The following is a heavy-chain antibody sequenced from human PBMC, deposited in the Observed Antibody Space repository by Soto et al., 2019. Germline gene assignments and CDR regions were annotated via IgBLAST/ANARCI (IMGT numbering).Heavy chain of an antibody. Sequence: GGSLRLSCAASGFTFSSYAMSWVRQAPGKGLEWVSAISGGGGSTYYADSVKGRFTPSRDNSKNTLYLQMNSLRAEDTAVYYCAKGSGYDFMSYYHYYMDVWGKGTTVTVSS. CDR1: GFTFSSYA. CDR3: AKGSGYDFMSYYHYYMDV. J-gene: IGHJ6*03. CDR2: ISGGGGST. V-gene: IGHV3-23*01. D-gene: IGHD5-12*01.